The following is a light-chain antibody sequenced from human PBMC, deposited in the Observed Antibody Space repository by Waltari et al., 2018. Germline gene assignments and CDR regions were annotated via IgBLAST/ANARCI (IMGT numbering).Light chain of an antibody. Sequence: QSALTQPASVSGSPGQSITISCTGICSATDDSDFVSWYQHQPGKAPRVIIYDVTNRPSGISHRFSASKSANTASLTISGLQPEDEGDYYCTSQALDGVVLFGGGTQVTV. CDR3: TSQALDGVVL. J-gene: IGLJ3*02. CDR2: DVT. CDR1: CSATDDSDF. V-gene: IGLV2-14*03.